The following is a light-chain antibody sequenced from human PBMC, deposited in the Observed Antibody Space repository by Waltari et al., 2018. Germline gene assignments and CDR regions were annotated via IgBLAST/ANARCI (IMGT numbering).Light chain of an antibody. CDR1: PSVSNS. CDR2: GAS. CDR3: QQSSRTPMT. V-gene: IGKV1-39*01. J-gene: IGKJ5*01. Sequence: DIEMTQSRSSLSASVGDRVTITCRASPSVSNSLNWYQQKPGKAPKLLIFGASNLESGVAAKFSGSGSGTDFTLTISSLQPEDSATYYCQQSSRTPMTFGQGTRVEIK.